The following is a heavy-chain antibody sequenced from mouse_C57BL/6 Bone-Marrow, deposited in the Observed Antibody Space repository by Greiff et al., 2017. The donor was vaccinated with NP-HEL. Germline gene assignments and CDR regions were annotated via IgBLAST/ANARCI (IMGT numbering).Heavy chain of an antibody. V-gene: IGHV2-5*01. CDR3: AKNYYGSSYESYWYFDV. J-gene: IGHJ1*03. CDR2: IWRGGST. Sequence: VQGVESGPGLVQPSQSLSITCTVSGFSLTSYGVHWVRQSPGKGLEWLGVIWRGGSTDYNAAFMSRLSITKDNSKSQVFFKMNSLQADDTAIYYCAKNYYGSSYESYWYFDVWGTGTTVTVSS. D-gene: IGHD1-1*01. CDR1: GFSLTSYG.